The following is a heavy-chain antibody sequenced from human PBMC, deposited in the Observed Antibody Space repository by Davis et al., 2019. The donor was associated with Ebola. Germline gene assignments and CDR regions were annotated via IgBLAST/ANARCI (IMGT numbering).Heavy chain of an antibody. J-gene: IGHJ6*02. CDR1: GGSFSGYY. CDR2: INHSGST. Sequence: PGGSLRLSCAVYGGSFSGYYWSWIRQPPGKGLEWIGEINHSGSTNYNPSLKSRVTISVDTSKNQFSLKLSSVTAADTAVYYCARHPRTSYGYYYGMDVWGQGTTVTVSS. V-gene: IGHV4-34*01. CDR3: ARHPRTSYGYYYGMDV. D-gene: IGHD5-18*01.